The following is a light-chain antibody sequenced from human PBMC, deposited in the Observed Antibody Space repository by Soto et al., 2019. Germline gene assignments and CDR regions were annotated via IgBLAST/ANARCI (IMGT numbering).Light chain of an antibody. CDR1: QSVSSN. CDR3: QQRSNWPPWT. Sequence: EIVMTQSPANLSVSPGERVTLSCRASQSVSSNLAWYQQKVGQAPRLLIYGASTRATGIPARFSGSGSGTDFTLTISSLEPEDFAVYYCQQRSNWPPWTFGQRTKVDIK. V-gene: IGKV3-11*01. CDR2: GAS. J-gene: IGKJ1*01.